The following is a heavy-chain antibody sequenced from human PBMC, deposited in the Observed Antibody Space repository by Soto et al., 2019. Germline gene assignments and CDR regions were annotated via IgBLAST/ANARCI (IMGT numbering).Heavy chain of an antibody. J-gene: IGHJ4*02. CDR3: ARGGSVGMSGAPRQS. D-gene: IGHD2-15*01. CDR1: GYAISSGFY. CDR2: IYHTGTT. Sequence: SETLSLTCDVSGYAISSGFYWAWIRQPPGKRLEWIGNIYHTGTTYYNPSLKSRVTMSVDTSKNQFSLRLSSVTASDTAVFYCARGGSVGMSGAPRQSGGQGTL. V-gene: IGHV4-38-2*01.